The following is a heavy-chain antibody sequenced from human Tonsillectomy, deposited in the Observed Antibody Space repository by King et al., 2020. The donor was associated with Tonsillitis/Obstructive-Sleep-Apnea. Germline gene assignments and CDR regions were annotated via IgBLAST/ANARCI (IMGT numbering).Heavy chain of an antibody. V-gene: IGHV1-18*01. CDR3: ARDSMSHYYDSSGYYTFDY. D-gene: IGHD3-22*01. J-gene: IGHJ4*02. CDR1: GYTFINYG. Sequence: QLVQSGAEVKRPGASVRVSCKASGYTFINYGISWVRQAPGQGLEWMGWISPYNGDTNFAQKPQGRVTMTTGTSTSTAYMELRSLSSDDTAVYYCARDSMSHYYDSSGYYTFDYWGQGTLVTVSS. CDR2: ISPYNGDT.